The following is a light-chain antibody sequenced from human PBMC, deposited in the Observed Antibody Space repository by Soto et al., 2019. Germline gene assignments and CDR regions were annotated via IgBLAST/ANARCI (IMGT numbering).Light chain of an antibody. CDR3: QQYYSYPPT. J-gene: IGKJ1*01. Sequence: AIRMTQSPSSLSASTGDRVTITFRASQGISSYLAWYQQKPGQAPKXMIYAASTLQSGVPSRFSGSGSGTDFTLTISCLQSEDFATYYCQQYYSYPPTFGQGTKVDI. CDR2: AAS. V-gene: IGKV1-8*01. CDR1: QGISSY.